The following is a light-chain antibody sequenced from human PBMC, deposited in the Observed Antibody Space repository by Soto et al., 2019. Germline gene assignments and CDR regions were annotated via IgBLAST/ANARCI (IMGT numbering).Light chain of an antibody. J-gene: IGLJ2*01. CDR1: SSDVGGYNY. CDR2: DVS. CDR3: SSYTSSSTAV. V-gene: IGLV2-14*01. Sequence: QSALTQPASVSGSPGQSITISCTGTSSDVGGYNYVSWYQQHPGKAPKLMIYDVSNRPSGVSNRFSGSKSGNTASLTISGLQAEDEADYYCSSYTSSSTAVFGEGTKLTVL.